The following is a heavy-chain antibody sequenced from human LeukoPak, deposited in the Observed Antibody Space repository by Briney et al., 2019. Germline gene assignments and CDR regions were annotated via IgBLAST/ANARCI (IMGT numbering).Heavy chain of an antibody. CDR2: INSDGSST. J-gene: IGHJ6*02. CDR1: GFTFSSYW. V-gene: IGHV3-74*01. CDR3: AKGDDSSRLIAVAGTQDTYYYYYYGMDV. D-gene: IGHD6-19*01. Sequence: GGSLRLSCAASGFTFSSYWMHWVRQAPGKELVWVSRINSDGSSTSYADSVKGRFTISRDNAKNTLYLQMNSLRAEDTAVYYCAKGDDSSRLIAVAGTQDTYYYYYYGMDVWGQGTTVTVSS.